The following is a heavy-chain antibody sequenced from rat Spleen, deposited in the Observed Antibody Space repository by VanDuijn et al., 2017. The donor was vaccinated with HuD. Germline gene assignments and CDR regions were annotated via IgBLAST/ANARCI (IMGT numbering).Heavy chain of an antibody. CDR1: GFTFSNYY. J-gene: IGHJ2*01. CDR2: INSGGGNT. V-gene: IGHV5-25*01. D-gene: IGHD1-11*01. Sequence: EVQLVESGGGLVQPGRSLKLSCAASGFTFSNYYMAWVRQAPTKGLEWVASINSGGGNTYYRDSVKGRFTISRDNAKNTLYRQMDSLRSEDSATYYCAREPRGYSGPWFAYWGQGVMVTVSS. CDR3: AREPRGYSGPWFAY.